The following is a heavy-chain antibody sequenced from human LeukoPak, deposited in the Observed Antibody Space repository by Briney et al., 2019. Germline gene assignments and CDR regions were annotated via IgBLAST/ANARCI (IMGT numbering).Heavy chain of an antibody. D-gene: IGHD6-13*01. CDR2: ISSSSSTI. CDR1: GFTFSSYS. CDR3: AKDFYSSSWYITYYFDY. V-gene: IGHV3-48*01. Sequence: GGSLRLSCAASGFTFSSYSMTWVRQAPGKGLEGVSYISSSSSTIYYADSVKGRFTISRDNAKNSLYLQMNSLRAEDTAVYYCAKDFYSSSWYITYYFDYWGQGTLVTVSS. J-gene: IGHJ4*02.